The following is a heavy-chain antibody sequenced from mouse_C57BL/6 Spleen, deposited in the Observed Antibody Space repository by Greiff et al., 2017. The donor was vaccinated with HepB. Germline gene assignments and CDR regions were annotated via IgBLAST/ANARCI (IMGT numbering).Heavy chain of an antibody. V-gene: IGHV2-2*01. J-gene: IGHJ4*01. Sequence: QVQLQQSGPGLVQPSQSLSITCTVSGFSLTSYGVHWVRQSPGKGLEWLGVIWSGGSTDYNAAFISRLSISKDNSKSQVFFKMNSLQADDTAIYYCASLGGAVVAPYYAMDYWGQGTSVTVSS. CDR3: ASLGGAVVAPYYAMDY. CDR1: GFSLTSYG. D-gene: IGHD1-1*01. CDR2: IWSGGST.